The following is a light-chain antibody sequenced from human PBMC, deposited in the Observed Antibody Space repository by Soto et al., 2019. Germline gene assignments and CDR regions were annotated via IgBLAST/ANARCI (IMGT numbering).Light chain of an antibody. CDR3: QQYGSSPTLS. CDR2: GAS. CDR1: QSVSSSY. V-gene: IGKV3-20*01. J-gene: IGKJ4*01. Sequence: IVLTQSPGTLSLSPWERATLSCRASQSVSSSYLAWYQQKPGQAPRLLTYGASSRATGIPDRFSGSGSGTNFTLTITRLEPEDLAVYFCQQYGSSPTLSFGGGTKVDIK.